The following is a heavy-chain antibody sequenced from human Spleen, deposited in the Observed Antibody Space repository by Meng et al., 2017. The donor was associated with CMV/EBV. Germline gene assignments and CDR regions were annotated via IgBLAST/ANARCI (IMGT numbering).Heavy chain of an antibody. V-gene: IGHV3-73*01. D-gene: IGHD3-3*01. CDR2: IRSKANSYRT. Sequence: GSAMHWVRDAAGKGLEWVGRIRSKANSYRTAYAASVKGRFTISRDDSKNTAYLQMNSLKTEDTAVYYGTKQNLITIFGVPRGGFDPWGQGTLVTVSS. CDR1: GSA. J-gene: IGHJ5*02. CDR3: TKQNLITIFGVPRGGFDP.